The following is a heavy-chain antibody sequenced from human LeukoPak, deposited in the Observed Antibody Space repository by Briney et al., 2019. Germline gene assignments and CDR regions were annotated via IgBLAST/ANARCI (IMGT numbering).Heavy chain of an antibody. J-gene: IGHJ6*02. V-gene: IGHV4-34*01. CDR1: GGSFSGYY. Sequence: PSETLSLTCAVYGGSFSGYYWSWIRQPPGKGLEWIGEINHSGSTNYNPSLKSRVTISVDTSKNQFSLKLSSVTAADTAVYYCARGRIVVVVAATISNYYYYYGMDVWGQGTTVTVSS. D-gene: IGHD2-15*01. CDR2: INHSGST. CDR3: ARGRIVVVVAATISNYYYYYGMDV.